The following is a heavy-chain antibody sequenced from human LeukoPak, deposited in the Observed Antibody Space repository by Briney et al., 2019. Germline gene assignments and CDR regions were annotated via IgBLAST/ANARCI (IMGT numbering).Heavy chain of an antibody. CDR1: GGTFSSYA. J-gene: IGHJ4*02. Sequence: SAKVSCKAYGGTFSSYAISWVRQAPGQGLEWMGRIIPIFGTANYAQKFQGRVTITTDESTSTAYMELSSLRSEDTAVYYCARDQLAAGTYDYWGQGTLVTVSS. CDR2: IIPIFGTA. V-gene: IGHV1-69*05. D-gene: IGHD6-13*01. CDR3: ARDQLAAGTYDY.